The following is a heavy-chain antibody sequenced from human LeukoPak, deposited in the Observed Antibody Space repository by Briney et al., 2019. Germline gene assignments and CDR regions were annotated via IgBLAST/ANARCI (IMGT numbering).Heavy chain of an antibody. CDR3: ARDRPPGIAAAGTGYFDY. J-gene: IGHJ4*02. CDR1: GFTFSRYA. Sequence: QPGGSLRLSCAASGFTFSRYAMSWVRQAPGKGLEWVANIKLDGSEKNYVDSVKGRFTISRDNTKNSLYLQMNSLRAEDTAVYYCARDRPPGIAAAGTGYFDYWGQGTLVTVSS. CDR2: IKLDGSEK. D-gene: IGHD6-13*01. V-gene: IGHV3-7*01.